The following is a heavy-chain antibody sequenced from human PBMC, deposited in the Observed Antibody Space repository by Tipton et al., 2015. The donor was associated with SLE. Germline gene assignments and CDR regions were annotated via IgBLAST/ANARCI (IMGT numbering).Heavy chain of an antibody. J-gene: IGHJ4*02. CDR3: ARDRGSSWFFFDY. Sequence: SLRLSCAASGFTVSSNYMGWVRQAPGKGLEWVSVIYSGGSTYYAHSVKGRFTISRDNSKNTLYLQMNSLRAEDTAVYYCARDRGSSWFFFDYWGQGTLVTVSS. CDR1: GFTVSSNY. D-gene: IGHD6-13*01. V-gene: IGHV3-66*02. CDR2: IYSGGST.